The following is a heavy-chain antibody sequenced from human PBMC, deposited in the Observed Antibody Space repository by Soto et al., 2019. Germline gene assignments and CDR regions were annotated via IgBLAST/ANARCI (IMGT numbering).Heavy chain of an antibody. V-gene: IGHV3-66*01. J-gene: IGHJ6*02. CDR2: IYSGGST. CDR1: GFTVSSNY. Sequence: GGSLRLSCAASGFTVSSNYMSWVRQAPGKGLEWVSVIYSGGSTYYADSVKGRFTISRDNSKNTLYLQMNSLRAEDTAVYYCARAGYYDSSGYHYGMDVWGQGTTVTVSS. CDR3: ARAGYYDSSGYHYGMDV. D-gene: IGHD3-22*01.